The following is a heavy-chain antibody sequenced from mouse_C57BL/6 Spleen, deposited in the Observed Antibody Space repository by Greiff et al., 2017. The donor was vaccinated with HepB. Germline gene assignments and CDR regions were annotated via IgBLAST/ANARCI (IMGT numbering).Heavy chain of an antibody. CDR2: IDPSDSYT. D-gene: IGHD2-5*01. J-gene: IGHJ4*01. Sequence: QVQLQQSGAELVRPGTSVKLSCKASGYTFTSYWMHWVKQRPGQGLEWIGVIDPSDSYTNYNQKFKGKATLTVDTSSSTAYMQLSSLTSEDSAVYYCARTYSNSDYYAMDYWGQGTSVTVSS. V-gene: IGHV1-59*01. CDR1: GYTFTSYW. CDR3: ARTYSNSDYYAMDY.